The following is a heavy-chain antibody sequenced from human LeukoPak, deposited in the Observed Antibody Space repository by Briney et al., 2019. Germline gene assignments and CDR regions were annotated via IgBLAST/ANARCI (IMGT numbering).Heavy chain of an antibody. CDR2: FAPGDGET. V-gene: IGHV1-24*01. Sequence: ASLKVSCKISGYTLTEVSMHWVRQAPGKGLEWMGGFAPGDGETIYAQNFQGRLIVTEDTSTDTAYMELSSLRSDDTAVYYCATEIVGYGDVNYFDSWGQGTLVTVSS. CDR1: GYTLTEVS. D-gene: IGHD4-17*01. CDR3: ATEIVGYGDVNYFDS. J-gene: IGHJ4*02.